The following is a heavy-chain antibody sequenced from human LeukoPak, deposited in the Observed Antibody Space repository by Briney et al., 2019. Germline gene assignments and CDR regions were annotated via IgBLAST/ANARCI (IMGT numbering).Heavy chain of an antibody. CDR3: ARDLSGSGSYPDY. V-gene: IGHV1-3*01. J-gene: IGHJ4*02. Sequence: ASVKVSCKASGYTFTSYAMHWVRQAPGQRLEWMGWINAGNGNTKYSQKFQGRVTITRDTSASTAYMELSSLRSEDTAVYYCARDLSGSGSYPDYRGQGTLVTVSS. CDR1: GYTFTSYA. D-gene: IGHD3-10*01. CDR2: INAGNGNT.